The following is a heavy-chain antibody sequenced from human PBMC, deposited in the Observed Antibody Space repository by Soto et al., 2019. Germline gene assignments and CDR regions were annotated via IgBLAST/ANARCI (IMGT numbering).Heavy chain of an antibody. Sequence: GGSLRLSCAASGFTVISNYMSWVRQAPGKGLEWVSVIYSGGSTYYADSVKGRFTISRDNSKNTLYLQMNSLRAEDTAVYYCAREKYYYDSSVQGYWGQGTLVTVSS. CDR3: AREKYYYDSSVQGY. V-gene: IGHV3-53*01. D-gene: IGHD3-22*01. CDR2: IYSGGST. J-gene: IGHJ4*02. CDR1: GFTVISNY.